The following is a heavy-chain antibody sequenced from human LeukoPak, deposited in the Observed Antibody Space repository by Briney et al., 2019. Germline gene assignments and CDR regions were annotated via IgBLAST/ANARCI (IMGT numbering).Heavy chain of an antibody. D-gene: IGHD3-16*01. CDR3: ARESDNDYVWGSPSKYFDY. V-gene: IGHV1-18*01. Sequence: ASVKVSCKASGYTFTSYGISWVRQAPGQGLEWMGWISAYNGNTNYAQKLQGRVTMTTDTSTSTAYMELRSLRSDDTAVYYCARESDNDYVWGSPSKYFDYWGQGTLVTVSS. CDR1: GYTFTSYG. CDR2: ISAYNGNT. J-gene: IGHJ4*02.